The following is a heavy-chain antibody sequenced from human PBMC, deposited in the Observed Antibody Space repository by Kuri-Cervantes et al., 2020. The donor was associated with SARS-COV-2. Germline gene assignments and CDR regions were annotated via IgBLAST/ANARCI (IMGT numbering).Heavy chain of an antibody. V-gene: IGHV4-38-2*01. CDR1: GYSISSGYY. J-gene: IGHJ4*02. Sequence: SQTLSLTCAVSGYSISSGYYWGWIRQPPGKGLEWIGSIYHSGSTYYNPSLKSRVTISVDTSKNQFSLKLSSVTAADTAVYYCARGGVVVVPAAFYFDYWGQGTLVTVSS. D-gene: IGHD2-2*01. CDR2: IYHSGST. CDR3: ARGGVVVVPAAFYFDY.